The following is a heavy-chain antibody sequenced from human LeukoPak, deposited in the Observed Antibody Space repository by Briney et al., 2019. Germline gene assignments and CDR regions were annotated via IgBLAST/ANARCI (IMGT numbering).Heavy chain of an antibody. V-gene: IGHV3-21*05. CDR2: ITSTSGDM. J-gene: IGHJ4*02. Sequence: PGGSLRLSCAASGFTFKSYSMNWVRQAPGKGLEWVAFITSTSGDMFYADSVKGRFTISRDNAKNSLYLQMDSLRAEDTAVYYCARAAGYYFDYWGQGSLVTVSS. CDR3: ARAAGYYFDY. CDR1: GFTFKSYS.